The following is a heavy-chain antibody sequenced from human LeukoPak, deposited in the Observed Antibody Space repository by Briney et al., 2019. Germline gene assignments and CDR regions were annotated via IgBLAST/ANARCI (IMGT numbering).Heavy chain of an antibody. V-gene: IGHV4-38-2*02. CDR1: GDSISSGSY. CDR3: AIRSSSWAEYYFDY. Sequence: PSETLSLTCTVSGDSISSGSYWGWIRQSPGKGLGWIGKIYQSGSTYYNPSLKSRITISVDTSKNQFFLKLTSVTAADTAVYYCAIRSSSWAEYYFDYWGQGTLVTVSS. CDR2: IYQSGST. D-gene: IGHD6-13*01. J-gene: IGHJ4*02.